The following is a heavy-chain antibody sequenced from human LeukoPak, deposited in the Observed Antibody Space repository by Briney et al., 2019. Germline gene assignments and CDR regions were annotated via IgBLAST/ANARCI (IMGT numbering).Heavy chain of an antibody. CDR2: IYHSGNT. CDR1: GGSISSSNW. D-gene: IGHD1-26*01. V-gene: IGHV4-4*02. Sequence: NSSETLSLTCAVSGGSISSSNWWSWVRQPPGKGLEWIGEIYHSGNTNYNPSLKSRVTISLDKSKNQFSLKLRSVTAADTAVYYCAREEMPGKFDYWGQGTLATVSS. CDR3: AREEMPGKFDY. J-gene: IGHJ4*02.